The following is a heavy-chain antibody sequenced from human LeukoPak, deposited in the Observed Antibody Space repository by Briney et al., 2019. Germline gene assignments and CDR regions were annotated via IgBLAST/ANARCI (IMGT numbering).Heavy chain of an antibody. V-gene: IGHV3-33*01. CDR2: IWNDGSNK. CDR3: AREGPTDGPAFDI. J-gene: IGHJ3*02. CDR1: GFTFSDYG. Sequence: GGSLRLSCAASGFTFSDYGMHWVRQAPGKGLEWVTFIWNDGSNKYYADSVKGRFTISRDSSKNTLYLEMDSLRAEDTAVYYCAREGPTDGPAFDIWGQGTMVTVSS.